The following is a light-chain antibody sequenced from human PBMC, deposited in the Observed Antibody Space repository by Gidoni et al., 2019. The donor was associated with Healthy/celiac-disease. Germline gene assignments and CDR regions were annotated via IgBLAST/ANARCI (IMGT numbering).Light chain of an antibody. V-gene: IGLV6-57*01. J-gene: IGLJ1*01. Sequence: NFMLTQHPSVSESPGNTVTISCTRSRGSIASNYVQWYQQRPGSSPTTVIYEDNQRPSGVPVRFSGSIDSSSNSASLTISGLKTEDEADYYCQSYDSSNGVFGTGTKVTVL. CDR2: EDN. CDR1: RGSIASNY. CDR3: QSYDSSNGV.